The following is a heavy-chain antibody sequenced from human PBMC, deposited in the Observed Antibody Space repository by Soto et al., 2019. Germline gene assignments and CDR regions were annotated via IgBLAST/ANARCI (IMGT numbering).Heavy chain of an antibody. J-gene: IGHJ4*02. Sequence: GGSLRLSCEASGFTFNTYSMRWVRQPPGKGLEWLAAIWYDGTQKYYADSVKGRFIISRDNSKKTLYLEMNSLRAEDTAVYYCARAGGTTVTGLWHFDSWGQGTLVTVSS. D-gene: IGHD4-17*01. V-gene: IGHV3-33*01. CDR2: IWYDGTQK. CDR1: GFTFNTYS. CDR3: ARAGGTTVTGLWHFDS.